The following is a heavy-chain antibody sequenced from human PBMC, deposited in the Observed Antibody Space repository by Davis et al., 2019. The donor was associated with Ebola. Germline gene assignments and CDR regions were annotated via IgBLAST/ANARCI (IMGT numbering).Heavy chain of an antibody. CDR2: LYNSGTT. V-gene: IGHV4-30-4*01. Sequence: PSETLSLTCAVSGGSITSVEHYWGWIRQPPGKGLEWIAFLYNSGTTYYSPSLESRVTLSVDTSRNQFSLKLSSVIAADTAVYYCARFPIVVSPSAIWWGQGTQVTVSS. D-gene: IGHD2-21*01. CDR1: GGSITSVEHY. CDR3: ARFPIVVSPSAIW. J-gene: IGHJ4*02.